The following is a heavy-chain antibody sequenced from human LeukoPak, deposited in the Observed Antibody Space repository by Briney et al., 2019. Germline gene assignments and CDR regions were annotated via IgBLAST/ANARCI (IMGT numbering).Heavy chain of an antibody. CDR1: GYTFTSYD. Sequence: ASVKVSCKASGYTFTSYDINWVRQATGQGLEWLGWMNPNSGNTGHAQKFQGRVTMTRNTSISTAYMELSNLRSEDTAVYYCARVAGNCGGDCYRLLYWGQGTLVTASS. CDR3: ARVAGNCGGDCYRLLY. V-gene: IGHV1-8*01. J-gene: IGHJ4*02. D-gene: IGHD2-21*01. CDR2: MNPNSGNT.